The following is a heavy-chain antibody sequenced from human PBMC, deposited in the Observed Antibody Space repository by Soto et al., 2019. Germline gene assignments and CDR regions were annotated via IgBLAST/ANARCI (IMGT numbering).Heavy chain of an antibody. D-gene: IGHD3-9*01. V-gene: IGHV4-59*01. CDR1: GGSISSYY. J-gene: IGHJ6*02. CDR3: ARDTVTYYDILTGPTTHYYYGMDV. Sequence: SETLSLTCTVSGGSISSYYWSWIRQPPGKGLEWIGYIYYSGSTNYNPSLKSRVTISVDTSKNQFSLKLSSVTAADTAVYYCARDTVTYYDILTGPTTHYYYGMDVWGQGTTVTVSS. CDR2: IYYSGST.